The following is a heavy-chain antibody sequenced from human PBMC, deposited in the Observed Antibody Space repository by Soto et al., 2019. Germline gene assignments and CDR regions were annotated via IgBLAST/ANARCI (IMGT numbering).Heavy chain of an antibody. V-gene: IGHV3-33*01. Sequence: QVQLVESGGGVVQPGRSLRLSCAASGFTFSDYAMHWVRQAPGKGLEWVAIIWYDGSSKDYADSVKGRFTISRDTSKNTLYLQMNSLRAEDTAVYYCARDLSDYWGQGTLVTVSS. J-gene: IGHJ4*02. CDR2: IWYDGSSK. CDR3: ARDLSDY. CDR1: GFTFSDYA.